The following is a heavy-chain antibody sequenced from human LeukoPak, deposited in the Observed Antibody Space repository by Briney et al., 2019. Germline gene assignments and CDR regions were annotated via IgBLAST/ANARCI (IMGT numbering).Heavy chain of an antibody. D-gene: IGHD4-23*01. V-gene: IGHV4-39*01. J-gene: IGHJ4*02. Sequence: GSLRLSCAASGFTFSSYGMHWVRQAPGKGLEWIGSIYCSGSTYYNPSLKSRVTISVDTSKNQFSLKLSSVTAADTAVYYCAGHTDYGGNSVLGYWGQGTLVTVSS. CDR2: IYCSGST. CDR3: AGHTDYGGNSVLGY. CDR1: GFTFSSYG.